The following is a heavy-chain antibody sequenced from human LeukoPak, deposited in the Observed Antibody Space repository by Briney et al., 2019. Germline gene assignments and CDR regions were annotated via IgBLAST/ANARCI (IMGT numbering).Heavy chain of an antibody. J-gene: IGHJ4*02. D-gene: IGHD3-22*01. V-gene: IGHV3-23*01. Sequence: GGSLRLSCAASGLSARNKYMSWVRQAPGRGLEWVSGIYGSGGVTFYADSVRGRLTISRDNSRNTLYLQMNSLRAEDTAVYYCAKDKVPDSRWEIDYWGQGTLVTVSS. CDR1: GLSARNKY. CDR3: AKDKVPDSRWEIDY. CDR2: IYGSGGVT.